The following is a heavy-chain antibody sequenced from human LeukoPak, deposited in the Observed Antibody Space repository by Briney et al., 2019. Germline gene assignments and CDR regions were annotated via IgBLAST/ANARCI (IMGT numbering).Heavy chain of an antibody. CDR3: AREGDTAMAYWYFDL. Sequence: SETLSLTCAVSDGSFRSYYWNWLRQPPGRGLEGIGYIYYSGSTNYNPSLKSRVTISVDTSQNQFSLQLSSVTAADTAVYYCAREGDTAMAYWYFDLWGRGTLVTVSS. D-gene: IGHD5-18*01. J-gene: IGHJ2*01. CDR2: IYYSGST. V-gene: IGHV4-59*01. CDR1: DGSFRSYY.